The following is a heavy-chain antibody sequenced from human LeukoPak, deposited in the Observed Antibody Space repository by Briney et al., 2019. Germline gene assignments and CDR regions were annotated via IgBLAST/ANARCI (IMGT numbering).Heavy chain of an antibody. CDR3: ARPSLYGDYFDY. D-gene: IGHD4-17*01. V-gene: IGHV1-69*05. CDR2: IIPIFGTA. J-gene: IGHJ4*02. CDR1: GGTFSSYA. Sequence: SVKVSCKASGGTFSSYAISWVRQAPGHGLEWMGRIIPIFGTANYAQKFQGRVTITTDESTSTAYMELSSLRSEDTAVYYCARPSLYGDYFDYWGQGTLVTVSS.